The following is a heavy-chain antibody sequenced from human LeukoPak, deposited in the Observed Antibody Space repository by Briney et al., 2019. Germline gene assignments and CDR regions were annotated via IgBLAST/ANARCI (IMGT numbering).Heavy chain of an antibody. CDR2: VSDSGTT. V-gene: IGHV4-59*01. J-gene: IGHJ6*03. D-gene: IGHD1-1*01. Sequence: SETLSLTCTVSGGSISRYYWSWIRQPPEMGLEWFGYVSDSGTTNYNPSLKSRLTISVDTSKNQFSLRLSSVTAADTAVYYCARVSWFPGTSYYYMDVWGKGTTVTVFS. CDR3: ARVSWFPGTSYYYMDV. CDR1: GGSISRYY.